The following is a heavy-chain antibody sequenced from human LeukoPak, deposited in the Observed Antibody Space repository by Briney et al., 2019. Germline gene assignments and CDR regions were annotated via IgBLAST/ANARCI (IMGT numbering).Heavy chain of an antibody. CDR2: IYTSGST. Sequence: SETLSLTCTVSGGSIGSGSYYWSWIRQPAGKGLEWIGRIYTSGSTNYNPSLKSRVTISVDTSKNQFSLKLSSVTAADTAVYYCAREPEAVAGVSVDYWGQGTLVTVSS. J-gene: IGHJ4*02. V-gene: IGHV4-61*02. CDR1: GGSIGSGSYY. CDR3: AREPEAVAGVSVDY. D-gene: IGHD6-19*01.